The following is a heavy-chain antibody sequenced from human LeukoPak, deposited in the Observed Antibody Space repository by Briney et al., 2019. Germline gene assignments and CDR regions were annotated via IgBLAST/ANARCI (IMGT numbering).Heavy chain of an antibody. CDR2: VSSSGNT. D-gene: IGHD3-10*01. V-gene: IGHV3-69-1*01. J-gene: IGHJ4*02. Sequence: GGSLRLSCVASGFSFDDYTMNWVRQAPGKGLEWVSSVSSSGNTNYADSVKGRFTISRDNSKNTLYLQMNSLRAEDTAVYYCARNRMVRGVLLDYWGQGTLVTVFS. CDR1: GFSFDDYT. CDR3: ARNRMVRGVLLDY.